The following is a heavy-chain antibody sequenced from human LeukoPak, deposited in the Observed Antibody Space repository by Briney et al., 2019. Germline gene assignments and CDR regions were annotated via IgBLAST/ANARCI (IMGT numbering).Heavy chain of an antibody. CDR3: ARLVCYAAGCYNH. CDR1: GDSVPSYY. J-gene: IGHJ1*01. D-gene: IGHD2-15*01. Sequence: PSDPLSLPCCVSGDSVPSYYWNWIRQAPGKGLEWIGYVSHDGTTNYPPSLRSRVIMSVDTAKNIISLRLTSVSAADTAVYYCARLVCYAAGCYNHWGRGTLVTVSS. V-gene: IGHV4-59*08. CDR2: VSHDGTT.